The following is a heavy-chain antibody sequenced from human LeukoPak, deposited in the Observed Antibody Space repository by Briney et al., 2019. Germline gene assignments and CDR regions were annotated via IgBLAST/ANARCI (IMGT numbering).Heavy chain of an antibody. CDR3: ARDLEAANTYYFDY. Sequence: GGSLRLSCAASGFTFSSYWMHWVRQAQGEGLVWVSIISSAGTTYYEDSVKGRFTISRDNSKNTVYLQVNSLRDEDTAVYYCARDLEAANTYYFDYWGQGTMVTVSS. J-gene: IGHJ4*02. D-gene: IGHD6-13*01. V-gene: IGHV3-66*01. CDR2: ISSAGTT. CDR1: GFTFSSYW.